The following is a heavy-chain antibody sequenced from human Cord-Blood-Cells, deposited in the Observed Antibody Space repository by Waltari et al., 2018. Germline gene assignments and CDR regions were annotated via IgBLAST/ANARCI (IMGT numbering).Heavy chain of an antibody. CDR2: IYYSGSP. J-gene: IGHJ6*02. CDR3: GVLLWFREGGMDV. V-gene: IGHV4-31*03. CDR1: VGSISSGGYY. D-gene: IGHD3-10*01. Sequence: QVQLQESGPGLVKPSQPLSLTCTVSVGSISSGGYYWRWIRQHPWKGLQWIGYIYYSGSPYYNPSLKSRVTISVDTSKNQFSLKLSSVTAADTAVYYCGVLLWFREGGMDVWGQGTTVTVSS.